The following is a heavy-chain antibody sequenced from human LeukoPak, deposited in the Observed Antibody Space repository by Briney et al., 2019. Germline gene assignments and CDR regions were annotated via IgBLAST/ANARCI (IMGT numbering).Heavy chain of an antibody. CDR2: LKENGTEK. V-gene: IGHV3-7*01. CDR1: GFTFNKHW. J-gene: IGHJ4*02. Sequence: GGSLRLSCAASGFTFNKHWMSWVRQAPGKGLEWVANLKENGTEKMYVDSVKGRFTISRDNAKNSLYLQMNYLRAEDTAVYFCADPGSALWGQGTLVTVSS. CDR3: ADPGSAL.